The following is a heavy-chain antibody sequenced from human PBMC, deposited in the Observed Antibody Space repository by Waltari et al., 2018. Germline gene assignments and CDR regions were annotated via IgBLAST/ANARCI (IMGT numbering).Heavy chain of an antibody. Sequence: EVQVVESGGGLVQPGGSLRLSCGATGLTLSHAWMTWVRHVPGKWLESVADTSPAGSQTSYLHSVRGRFLVSRDNTKSLVYLEMNSVTADDTAVYYCTRDIGYKCFDSWGQGTLVTVAS. J-gene: IGHJ4*02. CDR2: TSPAGSQT. D-gene: IGHD3-10*01. V-gene: IGHV3-7*03. CDR3: TRDIGYKCFDS. CDR1: GLTLSHAW.